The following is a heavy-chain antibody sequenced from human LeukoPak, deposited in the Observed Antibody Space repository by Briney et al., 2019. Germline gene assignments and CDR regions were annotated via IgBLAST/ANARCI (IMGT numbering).Heavy chain of an antibody. Sequence: SVKVSCKASGGTFSSYAISWVRQAPGQGLEWMGRIIPILGIANYAQKFQGRVTITADKSTSTAYMELSSLRSEDTAVYYCARDLPYSSSWYGGVDYYYYGMDVWGQGTTVTVSS. J-gene: IGHJ6*02. V-gene: IGHV1-69*04. CDR3: ARDLPYSSSWYGGVDYYYYGMDV. CDR2: IIPILGIA. CDR1: GGTFSSYA. D-gene: IGHD6-13*01.